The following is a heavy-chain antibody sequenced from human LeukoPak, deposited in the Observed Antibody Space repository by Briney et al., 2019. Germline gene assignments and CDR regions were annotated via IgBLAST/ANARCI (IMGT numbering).Heavy chain of an antibody. J-gene: IGHJ4*02. V-gene: IGHV3-7*05. CDR1: GFTFSSYW. D-gene: IGHD3-16*02. CDR2: IRQDGSEK. CDR3: ARDYVWGSDRYTDY. Sequence: GGSLRLSCAASGFTFSSYWMSWVRQAPGRGLEWVASIRQDGSEKYYVDSVKGRFTISRDNAKKLLYLQMNSLRAEDTAVYYCARDYVWGSDRYTDYWGQGTLVTVSS.